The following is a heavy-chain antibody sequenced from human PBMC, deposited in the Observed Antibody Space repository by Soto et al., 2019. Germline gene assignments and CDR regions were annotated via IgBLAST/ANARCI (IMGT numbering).Heavy chain of an antibody. Sequence: SETLSLTCTVSGDSISSYYWSWIRQPPGKGLEWIGYIHYSGSTNYNPSLKSRVTISVDTSKNQFSLRLSSVTAADTAVYYCATYGGISFYFDYWGQGTLVTVS. V-gene: IGHV4-59*08. CDR1: GDSISSYY. CDR2: IHYSGST. J-gene: IGHJ4*02. D-gene: IGHD4-17*01. CDR3: ATYGGISFYFDY.